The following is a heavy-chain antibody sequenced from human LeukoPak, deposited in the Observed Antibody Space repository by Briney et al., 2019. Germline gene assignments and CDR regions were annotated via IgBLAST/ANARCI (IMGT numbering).Heavy chain of an antibody. CDR1: GYTFTGYY. CDR2: INPNSGGT. V-gene: IGHV1-2*02. CDR3: ARPSTGSYPLTFDY. Sequence: ASVKVSCKASGYTFTGYYMHWVRQAPGQGLEWMGWINPNSGGTNYAQKFQGRVTMTRDTSISTAYMELSRLRSDDTAVYYCARPSTGSYPLTFDYWGQGTLVTVSS. J-gene: IGHJ4*02. D-gene: IGHD1-26*01.